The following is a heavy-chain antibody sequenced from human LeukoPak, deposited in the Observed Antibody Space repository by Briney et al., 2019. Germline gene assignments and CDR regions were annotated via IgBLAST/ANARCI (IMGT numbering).Heavy chain of an antibody. J-gene: IGHJ4*02. CDR1: GASISSHY. D-gene: IGHD3-16*01. CDR2: VIDSVRT. V-gene: IGHV4-59*11. CDR3: ATIKHGQIFGYFDF. Sequence: SETPSLTCTVSGASISSHYWSWLRQPPGKGLEWIGYVIDSVRTKDNPSLQSRLTLSADTSKNEFSLRLSSVTAADTAVYYCATIKHGQIFGYFDFWGQGIKVTVSS.